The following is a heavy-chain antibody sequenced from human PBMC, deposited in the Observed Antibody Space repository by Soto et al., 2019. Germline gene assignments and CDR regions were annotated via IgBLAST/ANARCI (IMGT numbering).Heavy chain of an antibody. D-gene: IGHD4-17*01. CDR1: GYTFTSYG. CDR2: ISAYNGNT. CDR3: ARAPYDYGDHTEFDY. V-gene: IGHV1-18*01. Sequence: GASVKVSCKASGYTFTSYGISWVRQAPGQGLEWMGWISAYNGNTNYAQKLQGRVTMTTDTSTSTAYMELRSLRSDDTAVYYCARAPYDYGDHTEFDYWGQGTLVTVSS. J-gene: IGHJ4*02.